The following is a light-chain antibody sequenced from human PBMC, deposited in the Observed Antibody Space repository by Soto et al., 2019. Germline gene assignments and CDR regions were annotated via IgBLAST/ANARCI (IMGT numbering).Light chain of an antibody. J-gene: IGKJ1*01. CDR2: DAS. CDR3: QQYNDWPPTWT. V-gene: IGKV3-15*01. CDR1: QSIGDR. Sequence: IVLTQSPATLSLSPGERATLSCRASQSIGDRLAWYQQKPGQAPRLLIYDASTRATGIPARFSGSGSGTEFTLTISSLQSEDFAVYYCQQYNDWPPTWTFGQGTKV.